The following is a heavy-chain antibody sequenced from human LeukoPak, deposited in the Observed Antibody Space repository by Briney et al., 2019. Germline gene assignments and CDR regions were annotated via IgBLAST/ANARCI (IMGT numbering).Heavy chain of an antibody. CDR1: GFTFSSYA. D-gene: IGHD3-3*01. V-gene: IGHV3-21*01. Sequence: PGGSLRLSCAASGFTFSSYAMSRVRQAPGKGLEWVSSISSSSSYIYYADSVKRRFTISRDNAKNSLYLQMNILRAEDTAVYYCARESGSGYRRRAFDIWGQGTMVTVSS. CDR3: ARESGSGYRRRAFDI. CDR2: ISSSSSYI. J-gene: IGHJ3*02.